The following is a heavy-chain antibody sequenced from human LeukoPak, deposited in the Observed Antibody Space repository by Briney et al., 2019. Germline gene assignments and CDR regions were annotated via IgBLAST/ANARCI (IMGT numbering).Heavy chain of an antibody. D-gene: IGHD3-10*01. CDR3: ARDLRGYGMDV. V-gene: IGHV1-69*04. CDR2: IIPILGIA. CDR1: GGTFSSYA. Sequence: SVKVSCKASGGTFSSYAISWVRQAPGQGLEWMGRIIPILGIANYAQKFQGRVTITADKSTSTVYMELSSLRSEDTAVYYCARDLRGYGMDVWGQGTTVTVSS. J-gene: IGHJ6*02.